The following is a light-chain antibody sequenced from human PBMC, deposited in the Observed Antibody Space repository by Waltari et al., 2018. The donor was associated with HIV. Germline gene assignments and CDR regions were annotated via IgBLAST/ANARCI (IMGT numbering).Light chain of an antibody. V-gene: IGLV3-21*02. J-gene: IGLJ1*01. Sequence: SYILTQPPSVSVAPGQTARITCGGNNIGDKSVHWYQQKPGQATVLVVYDDRDRPSGIPERFSGSNSGNTATLTISRVEAGDEADYYCQVWDSSSDRNYVFGTGTKVTVL. CDR2: DDR. CDR1: NIGDKS. CDR3: QVWDSSSDRNYV.